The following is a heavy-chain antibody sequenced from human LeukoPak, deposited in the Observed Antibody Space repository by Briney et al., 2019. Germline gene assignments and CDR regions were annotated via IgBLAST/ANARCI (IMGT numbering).Heavy chain of an antibody. CDR1: GFTFTTYG. J-gene: IGHJ4*02. D-gene: IGHD5-12*01. CDR3: AIRKSGNAIDY. CDR2: VTPSGDPT. V-gene: IGHV3-23*01. Sequence: GGSLRLSCAASGFTFTTYGMNWVRQAPGKGLEWVSGVTPSGDPTYYADSVKGRFIISRDNSKNTLYLLMNSLRAEDTAVYYCAIRKSGNAIDYWGQGTLVTVSS.